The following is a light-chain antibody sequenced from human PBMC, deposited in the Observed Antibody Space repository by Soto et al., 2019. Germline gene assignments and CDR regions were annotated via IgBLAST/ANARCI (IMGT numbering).Light chain of an antibody. CDR2: AAS. CDR3: QKYNSAPPWT. V-gene: IGKV1-27*01. J-gene: IGKJ1*01. CDR1: QDISNY. Sequence: EIQMTQSPSSLSASVGDRVTITCRATQDISNYLAWYQQKPGKVPNLLIYAASTLQSGDPSRFSGSGSGTDFTLTISSLQPQDVATYYCQKYNSAPPWTFGQGTKVEI.